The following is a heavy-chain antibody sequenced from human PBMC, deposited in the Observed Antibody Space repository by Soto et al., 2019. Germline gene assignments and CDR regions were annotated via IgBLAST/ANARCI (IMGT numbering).Heavy chain of an antibody. CDR1: GYSFTSYW. V-gene: IGHV5-51*01. D-gene: IGHD3-3*01. J-gene: IGHJ6*04. Sequence: PGESLKISCKGSGYSFTSYWIGWVRQMPGKGLEWMGIIYPGDSDTRYSPSFQGQVTISADKSISTAYLQWSSLKDSDTAMYYCARTGMYYDFWSGYYIDYYYGMDVWGKGTTVTVSS. CDR2: IYPGDSDT. CDR3: ARTGMYYDFWSGYYIDYYYGMDV.